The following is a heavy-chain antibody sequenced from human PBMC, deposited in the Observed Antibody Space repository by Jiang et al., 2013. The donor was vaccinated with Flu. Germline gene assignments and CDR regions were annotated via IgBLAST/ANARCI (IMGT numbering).Heavy chain of an antibody. Sequence: QTLSLTCAISGDSVSGNSAAWNWIRQSPSRGLEWLGRTYHRRSRWYTDYAVSVKGRLSINADTSKNQFSLQLNSVTPEDTAVYYCARGAITLRIIDAFDIWGQGVRVTVSS. D-gene: IGHD3-22*01. J-gene: IGHJ3*02. CDR1: GDSVSGNSAA. V-gene: IGHV6-1*01. CDR3: ARGAITLRIIDAFDI. CDR2: TYHRRSRWYT.